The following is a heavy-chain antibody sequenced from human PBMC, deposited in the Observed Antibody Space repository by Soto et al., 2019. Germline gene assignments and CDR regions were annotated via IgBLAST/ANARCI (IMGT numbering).Heavy chain of an antibody. D-gene: IGHD6-19*01. CDR2: INTDGRDT. J-gene: IGHJ4*02. CDR1: GFTFRRYW. CDR3: ATDQSVAGPTTFVS. Sequence: EVQLVESGGGLVQPGGSLRLSCAASGFTFRRYWMHWVRQAPGKGLVWVSRINTDGRDTIYADSVKGRFTISRDNAKNTLFLQMNSLRAEDTAVYFCATDQSVAGPTTFVSWGQGTLVTVSP. V-gene: IGHV3-74*01.